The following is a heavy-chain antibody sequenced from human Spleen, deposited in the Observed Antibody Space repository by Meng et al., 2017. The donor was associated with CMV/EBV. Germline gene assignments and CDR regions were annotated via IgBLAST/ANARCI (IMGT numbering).Heavy chain of an antibody. D-gene: IGHD3-10*01. CDR1: GYTFTDYY. CDR2: ISPISGGT. Sequence: ASVKVSCKGSGYTFTDYYIHWVRQAPGQGLEWMGWISPISGGTFYAQKFQGRVTMTRDTSISTAYMDLSSLRSDDTAVYYCARDGSPVRGVIDYWGQGTLVTVSS. J-gene: IGHJ4*02. V-gene: IGHV1-2*02. CDR3: ARDGSPVRGVIDY.